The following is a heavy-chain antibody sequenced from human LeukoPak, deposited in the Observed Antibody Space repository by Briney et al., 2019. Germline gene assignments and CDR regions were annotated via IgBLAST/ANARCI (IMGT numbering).Heavy chain of an antibody. Sequence: GGSLRLSRTASGFTFSNYWMHWVRQVPGKGLVWVSRIKSDGTSATYADSVKVRFTISRDNAKNTLFLQMTSLRADDAAFYFCARQRSAARKSAQCLVLTARNWSASGGQGTLVTVSS. CDR2: IKSDGTSA. D-gene: IGHD2-15*01. V-gene: IGHV3-74*01. CDR3: ARQRSAARKSAQCLVLTARNWSAS. CDR1: GFTFSNYW. J-gene: IGHJ5*01.